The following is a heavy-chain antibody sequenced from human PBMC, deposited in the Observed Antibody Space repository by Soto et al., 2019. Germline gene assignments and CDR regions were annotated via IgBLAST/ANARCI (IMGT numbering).Heavy chain of an antibody. CDR1: GLTFLSFT. V-gene: IGHV3-21*01. D-gene: IGHD6-13*01. J-gene: IGHJ5*02. Sequence: PGGSLRLSCGASGLTFLSFTMNWVRQAPGKGLEWVSTISSNSAYIYYTDALRGRFTISRDNAKNSLHLQMNSLRAEDTAVYYCTRDASRDSSARGWFDPWGPGTLVTVSS. CDR2: ISSNSAYI. CDR3: TRDASRDSSARGWFDP.